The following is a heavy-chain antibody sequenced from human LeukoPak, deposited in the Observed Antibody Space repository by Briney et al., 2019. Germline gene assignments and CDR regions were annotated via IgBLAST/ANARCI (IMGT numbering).Heavy chain of an antibody. V-gene: IGHV1-18*01. Sequence: ASVKVSCKASSYTFTNYAFTWVRQAPGQGLEWMGWISGYNGNTNYAEKLQGRVTMTTDTSTSTAYMELRSLRSDDTAVYYCARTLMYYYDSSGYGTIWGQGTMVTVSS. J-gene: IGHJ3*02. CDR2: ISGYNGNT. CDR3: ARTLMYYYDSSGYGTI. D-gene: IGHD3-22*01. CDR1: SYTFTNYA.